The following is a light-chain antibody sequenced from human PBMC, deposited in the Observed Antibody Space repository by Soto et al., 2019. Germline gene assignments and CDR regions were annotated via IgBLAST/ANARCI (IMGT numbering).Light chain of an antibody. CDR2: EVS. V-gene: IGLV2-14*01. Sequence: QSALTQPASVSGSPGQSITISCTGTSSDVGGYNYVSWYQQHPGKAPKLMIYEVSNRPSGVSNRFSGSKSGNTASLTISGLQAEDEADYYCSSYTSSRLGVFGTGNKVTVL. CDR1: SSDVGGYNY. J-gene: IGLJ1*01. CDR3: SSYTSSRLGV.